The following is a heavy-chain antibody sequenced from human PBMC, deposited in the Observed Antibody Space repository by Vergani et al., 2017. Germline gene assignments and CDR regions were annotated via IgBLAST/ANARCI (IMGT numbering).Heavy chain of an antibody. J-gene: IGHJ6*02. CDR2: IYYSGST. D-gene: IGHD6-19*01. CDR1: GGSISSHY. V-gene: IGHV4-59*11. CDR3: AKDLVGGSGWYGDYYGMDV. Sequence: QVQLQESGPGLVKPSETLSLTCTVSGGSISSHYWSWIRQPPGKGLEWIGYIYYSGSTNYNPSLKSRVTISVDTSKNQFSLKLSSVTAADTALYYCAKDLVGGSGWYGDYYGMDVWGQGTTVTVSS.